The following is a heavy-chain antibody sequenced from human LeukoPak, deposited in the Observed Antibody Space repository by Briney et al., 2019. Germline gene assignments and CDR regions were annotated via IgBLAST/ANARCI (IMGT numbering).Heavy chain of an antibody. CDR2: IKQDGSEK. CDR3: ARKAYYYDSSGYFDY. CDR1: GFTFRNFW. J-gene: IGHJ4*02. Sequence: PGGSLRLSCAASGFTFRNFWMSWVRQVPGKGLEWVANIKQDGSEKYYVDSVKGRFTISRDNAKNSLYLQMNSLRVEDTAVYYCARKAYYYDSSGYFDYWGQGTLVTVSS. V-gene: IGHV3-7*01. D-gene: IGHD3-22*01.